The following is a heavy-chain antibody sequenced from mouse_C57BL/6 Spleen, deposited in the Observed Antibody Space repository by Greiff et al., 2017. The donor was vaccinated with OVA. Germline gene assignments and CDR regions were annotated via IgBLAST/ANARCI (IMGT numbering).Heavy chain of an antibody. J-gene: IGHJ4*01. Sequence: QVQLQQPGAELVKPGASVKLSCKASGYTFTSYWMPWVKQRPGQGLEWIGMIHPNSGSTNYNEKFKSKATLTVDKSSSTAYMQLSSLTSEDSAVYYCARWFYYAMDYWGQGTSVTVSS. CDR1: GYTFTSYW. D-gene: IGHD2-2*01. CDR3: ARWFYYAMDY. CDR2: IHPNSGST. V-gene: IGHV1-64*01.